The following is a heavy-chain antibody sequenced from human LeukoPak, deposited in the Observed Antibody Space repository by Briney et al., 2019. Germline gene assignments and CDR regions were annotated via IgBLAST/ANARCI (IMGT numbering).Heavy chain of an antibody. CDR2: IKSDGTST. CDR1: GFTFSDYY. D-gene: IGHD6-19*01. V-gene: IGHV3-74*01. J-gene: IGHJ4*02. Sequence: PGGSLRLSCAASGFTFSDYYMSWIRQAPGKGLVWVSRIKSDGTSTSYADSVKGRFTISRDNAKNTLYLQMDSLRADDTAVYFCAREEAVAGTSLGYWGQGTLVTVSS. CDR3: AREEAVAGTSLGY.